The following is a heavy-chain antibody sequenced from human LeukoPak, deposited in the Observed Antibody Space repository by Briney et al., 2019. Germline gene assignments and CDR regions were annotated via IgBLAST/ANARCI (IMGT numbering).Heavy chain of an antibody. CDR1: GGSISSYY. Sequence: ASETLSLTCTVSGGSISSYYWSWIRQPPGKGLEWIGYIYYSGSTNYNPSLKSRVTISVDTSKNQFSLKVTSVTAADTAVYYCARVGAAAATDYWGQGTLVTVSS. D-gene: IGHD6-13*01. CDR2: IYYSGST. V-gene: IGHV4-59*12. J-gene: IGHJ4*02. CDR3: ARVGAAAATDY.